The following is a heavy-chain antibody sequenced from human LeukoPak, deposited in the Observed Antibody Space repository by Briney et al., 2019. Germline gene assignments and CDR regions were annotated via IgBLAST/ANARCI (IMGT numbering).Heavy chain of an antibody. V-gene: IGHV3-20*04. CDR1: GFTFDDYG. CDR3: ARGGEIVATSMFDY. J-gene: IGHJ4*02. Sequence: GGSLRLSCAASGFTFDDYGMSWVRQAPGKGLEWVSGINWNGGSTGYADSVKGRFTISRDNAKNSLYLQMNSLRAEDTALYYCARGGEIVATSMFDYWGQGTLVTVSS. D-gene: IGHD5-12*01. CDR2: INWNGGST.